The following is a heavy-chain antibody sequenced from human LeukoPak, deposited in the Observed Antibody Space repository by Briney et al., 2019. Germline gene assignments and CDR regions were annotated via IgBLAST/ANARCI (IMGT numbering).Heavy chain of an antibody. D-gene: IGHD4-17*01. CDR1: GGSISSYY. CDR2: IYYSGST. J-gene: IGHJ4*02. CDR3: AREGQPYGDNSPVIDY. Sequence: SETLSLTCTVSGGSISSYYWSWIRQPPGKGLEWIGYIYYSGSTNYNPSLKSRVTISVDTSKNQFSLKLSSVTAADTAVHYCAREGQPYGDNSPVIDYWGQGTLVTVSS. V-gene: IGHV4-59*01.